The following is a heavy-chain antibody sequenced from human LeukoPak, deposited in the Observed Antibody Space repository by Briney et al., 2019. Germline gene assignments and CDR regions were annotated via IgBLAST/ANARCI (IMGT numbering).Heavy chain of an antibody. CDR1: GSTFSSYA. V-gene: IGHV3-30-3*01. CDR2: ISYDGSNK. CDR3: ARPTGPYIVVVPAAPGY. Sequence: PGGSLRLSCAASGSTFSSYAMHWVRQAPGKGLEWVAVISYDGSNKYYADSVKGRFTISRDNSKNTLYLQMNSLRAEDTAVYYCARPTGPYIVVVPAAPGYWGQGTLVTVSS. D-gene: IGHD2-2*01. J-gene: IGHJ4*02.